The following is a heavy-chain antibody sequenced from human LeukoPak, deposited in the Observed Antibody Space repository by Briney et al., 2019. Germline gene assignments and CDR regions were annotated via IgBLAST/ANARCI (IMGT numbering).Heavy chain of an antibody. CDR3: ARGAYYYED. CDR2: ISSSSSTI. CDR1: GFTFSSHS. Sequence: GGSLRLSCAAAGFTFSSHSMNWVRQAPGKGLEWVSYISSSSSTIYYADSVKGRFTISRDNAKNSLYLQMNSLRAEDTAVYYCARGAYYYEDWGQGTLVTVSS. D-gene: IGHD3-22*01. J-gene: IGHJ4*02. V-gene: IGHV3-48*01.